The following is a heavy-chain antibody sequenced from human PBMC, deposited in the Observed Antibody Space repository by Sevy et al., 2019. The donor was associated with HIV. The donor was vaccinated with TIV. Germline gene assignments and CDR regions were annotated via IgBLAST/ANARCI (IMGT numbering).Heavy chain of an antibody. V-gene: IGHV3-21*01. J-gene: IGHJ4*02. Sequence: GSLRLSCAASGFIFSNYNMNWVRQAPGKGLEGVSSISSSSSYIYYADSVKGQFTISRDNAKNSLYLQMNSLRAEDTAVYYCAGENYYDSEGYRFDYWGQGTLVTVSS. CDR3: AGENYYDSEGYRFDY. CDR1: GFIFSNYN. D-gene: IGHD3-22*01. CDR2: ISSSSSYI.